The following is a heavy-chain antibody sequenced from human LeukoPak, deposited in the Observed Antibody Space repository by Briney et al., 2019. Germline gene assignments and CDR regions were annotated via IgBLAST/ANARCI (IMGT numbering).Heavy chain of an antibody. V-gene: IGHV4-61*02. Sequence: SQTLSLTCTVSGGSISSGSYYWNWIRRPAGKGLEWIGRIYISGSTNYNPSLKSRITISVDTSKNQFSLKLSSVTAADTAVYYCARESIHSTNYWGQGTLVTVSS. CDR2: IYISGST. CDR3: ARESIHSTNY. J-gene: IGHJ4*02. CDR1: GGSISSGSYY. D-gene: IGHD6-13*01.